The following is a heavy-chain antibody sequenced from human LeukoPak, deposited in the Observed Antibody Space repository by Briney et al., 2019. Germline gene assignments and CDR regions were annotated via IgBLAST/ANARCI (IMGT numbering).Heavy chain of an antibody. J-gene: IGHJ4*02. V-gene: IGHV1-58*02. CDR2: IFVGSGNT. Sequence: ASVKVSCKASVFTVSITAMQWVCPARGQRLGWIGWIFVGSGNTNHAQKLQERVNITRDMSTSTAYMELSSLRSEDTAVYYCAARHGSGSYYNIWGQGTLVTVSS. D-gene: IGHD3-10*01. CDR3: AARHGSGSYYNI. CDR1: VFTVSITA.